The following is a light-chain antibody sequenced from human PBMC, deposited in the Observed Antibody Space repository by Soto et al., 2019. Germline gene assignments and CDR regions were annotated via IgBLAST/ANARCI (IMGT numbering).Light chain of an antibody. V-gene: IGKV3-15*01. Sequence: LMTQSPATLSVSPGERATLSCRASQSVINNLAWYQQKPGQAPRLLIYDASTRATGIPARFSGSGYGTEFTLTIGGLQSEDFAVYYCQQYNNWPPWTFGQGTKVEIK. CDR3: QQYNNWPPWT. J-gene: IGKJ1*01. CDR2: DAS. CDR1: QSVINN.